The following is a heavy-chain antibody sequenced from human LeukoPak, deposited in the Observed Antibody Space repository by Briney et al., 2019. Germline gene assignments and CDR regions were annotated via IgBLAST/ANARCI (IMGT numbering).Heavy chain of an antibody. CDR1: GYTFTGYY. V-gene: IGHV1-2*02. Sequence: ASVKVSCKASGYTFTGYYMHWVRQAPGQGLEWMGWINPNSGGTNYAQKFQGRVTMTRDTPISTAYMELSRLRSDDTAVYYCARDTGIVVVPAATDYWGQGTLVTVSS. J-gene: IGHJ4*02. CDR2: INPNSGGT. D-gene: IGHD2-2*01. CDR3: ARDTGIVVVPAATDY.